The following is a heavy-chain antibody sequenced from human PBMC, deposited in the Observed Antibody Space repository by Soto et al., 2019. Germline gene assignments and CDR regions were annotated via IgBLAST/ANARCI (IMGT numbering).Heavy chain of an antibody. CDR3: ARHYYDSSGYYGYYYGMDV. Sequence: PGGSLRLSCAASGFTFSSYWMHWVRQAPGKGLVWVSRINSDGSSTSYADSVKGRFTISRDNAKNTLYLQMNSLRAEDTAVYYCARHYYDSSGYYGYYYGMDVWGQGTTVTVSS. V-gene: IGHV3-74*01. D-gene: IGHD3-22*01. CDR2: INSDGSST. CDR1: GFTFSSYW. J-gene: IGHJ6*02.